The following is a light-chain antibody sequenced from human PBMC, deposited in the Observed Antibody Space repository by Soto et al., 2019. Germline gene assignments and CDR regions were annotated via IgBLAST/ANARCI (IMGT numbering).Light chain of an antibody. Sequence: EIVLTQSPGTLSLSPGERATLSCRASQSVSSSYLAWYQQKPGQAPRLLIYGASSRATGIPDRFSGGGSGTDFTFTISRLEPEDFAVYYCQQYGSSLWTFGQGTKVDIK. CDR2: GAS. J-gene: IGKJ1*01. CDR1: QSVSSSY. CDR3: QQYGSSLWT. V-gene: IGKV3-20*01.